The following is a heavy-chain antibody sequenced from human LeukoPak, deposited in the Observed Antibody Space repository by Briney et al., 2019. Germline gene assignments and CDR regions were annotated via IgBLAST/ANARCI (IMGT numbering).Heavy chain of an antibody. CDR3: ARYSSSFIYYYYCGMDV. CDR1: GFTVSSNY. CDR2: IYSGGST. V-gene: IGHV3-66*01. D-gene: IGHD6-13*01. Sequence: GGSLRLSCAASGFTVSSNYMSWVRLAPGKGLEWVSVIYSGGSTYYADSVKGRFTISRDNSKNTLYLQMNSLRAEDTAVYYCARYSSSFIYYYYCGMDVWGQGTTVTVSS. J-gene: IGHJ6*02.